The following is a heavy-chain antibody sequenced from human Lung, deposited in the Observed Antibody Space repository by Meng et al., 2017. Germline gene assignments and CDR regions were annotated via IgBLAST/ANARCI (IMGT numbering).Heavy chain of an antibody. J-gene: IGHJ4*02. D-gene: IGHD4-11*01. V-gene: IGHV4-34*01. Sequence: VKGLHGAAGLLTSAKPWSRSLVASGGSFMDSYWSWIRQPPGKGLEWIGEINHSGSTNYNPSLESRATISVDTSKNNLSLKLSSVTAADSAVYYCARGPTTMAHDFDYWGQGTLVTVSS. CDR1: GGSFMDSY. CDR2: INHSGST. CDR3: ARGPTTMAHDFDY.